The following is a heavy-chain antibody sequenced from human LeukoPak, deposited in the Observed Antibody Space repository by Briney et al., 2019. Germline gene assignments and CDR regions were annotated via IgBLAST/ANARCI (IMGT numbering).Heavy chain of an antibody. J-gene: IGHJ4*02. Sequence: PGGSLRLSCAASGFTFSSYAMSWVRQAPGKGLEWVSAISGSGGNTYYADSVKGRFTISRDNSKNTLYVQMNSLRAEDTAIYYCAKHLVAVVAAASLDYWGQGTLVTVSS. CDR1: GFTFSSYA. V-gene: IGHV3-23*01. CDR2: ISGSGGNT. CDR3: AKHLVAVVAAASLDY. D-gene: IGHD2-15*01.